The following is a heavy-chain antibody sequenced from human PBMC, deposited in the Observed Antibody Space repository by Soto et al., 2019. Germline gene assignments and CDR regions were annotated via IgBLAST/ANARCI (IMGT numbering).Heavy chain of an antibody. CDR1: GFAFSSYA. V-gene: IGHV3-64D*06. J-gene: IGHJ4*02. CDR3: VNMMIARGAFDF. CDR2: ISPQGGSA. Sequence: GSLRLSCSASGFAFSSYAMHWVRQTPGKGLEYVSAISPQGGSAYYADSVKGRFTISRDDSKNTVYLQMSSLRPDDTAVYYCVNMMIARGAFDFWGQGTLVTVSS. D-gene: IGHD2-21*01.